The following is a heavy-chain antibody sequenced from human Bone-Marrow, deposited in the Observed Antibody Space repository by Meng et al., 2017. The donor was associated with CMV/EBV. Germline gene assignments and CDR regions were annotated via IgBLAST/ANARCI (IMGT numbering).Heavy chain of an antibody. CDR1: GGSFSGYY. CDR3: AGGYYPYYGMDV. Sequence: SETLSLTCAVYGGSFSGYYWSWIRQPPGKGLEWIGYIYYSGSTYYNPSLKSRVTISVDTSKNQFSLKLSSVTAADTAVYYCAGGYYPYYGMDVWGQGTTVTVSS. D-gene: IGHD3-22*01. J-gene: IGHJ6*02. V-gene: IGHV4-34*01. CDR2: IYYSGST.